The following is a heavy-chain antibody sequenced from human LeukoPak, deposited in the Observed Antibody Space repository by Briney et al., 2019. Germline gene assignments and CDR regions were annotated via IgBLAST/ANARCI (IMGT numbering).Heavy chain of an antibody. D-gene: IGHD5-12*01. J-gene: IGHJ4*02. CDR1: GFTFSSYS. CDR2: ISSSSSYI. Sequence: GGSLRLSCAASGFTFSSYSMNWVRQAPGKGLEWVSSISSSSSYIYYADSVKGRFTISRDNAKNSLYLQMNSLRAEDTAVYYCARGNSGHDWGDYWGQGTLVTVSS. CDR3: ARGNSGHDWGDY. V-gene: IGHV3-21*01.